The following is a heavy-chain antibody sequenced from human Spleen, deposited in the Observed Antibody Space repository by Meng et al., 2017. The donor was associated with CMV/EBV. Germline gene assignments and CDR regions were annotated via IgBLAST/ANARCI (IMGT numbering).Heavy chain of an antibody. CDR3: ASGTSSSWYYFDY. V-gene: IGHV3-48*04. CDR2: ISSSGSTI. Sequence: GGSLSLSCAASGFTFSSYGMHWVRQAPGKGLEWVSYISSSGSTIYYADSVKGRFTISRDNAKNSLYLQMNSLRAEDTAVYYCASGTSSSWYYFDYWGQGTLVTVSS. D-gene: IGHD6-13*01. J-gene: IGHJ4*02. CDR1: GFTFSSYG.